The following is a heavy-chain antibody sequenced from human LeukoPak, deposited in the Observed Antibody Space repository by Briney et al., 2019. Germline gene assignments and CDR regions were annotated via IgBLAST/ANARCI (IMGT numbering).Heavy chain of an antibody. CDR2: ISGSGGST. D-gene: IGHD3-10*01. V-gene: IGHV3-23*01. Sequence: QPGGSLRLSCVASXFTFYNYAMSWVRQAPGKGLEWVSAISGSGGSTGYADSVKGRFTISRDNSKNTLYLQMNSLRAEDTAVYYCAKGRARFGEFDYWGQGTLVTVSS. CDR1: XFTFYNYA. J-gene: IGHJ4*02. CDR3: AKGRARFGEFDY.